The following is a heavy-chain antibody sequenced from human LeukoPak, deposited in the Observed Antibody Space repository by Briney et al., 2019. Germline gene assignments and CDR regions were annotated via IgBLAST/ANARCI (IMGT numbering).Heavy chain of an antibody. CDR3: ARHVKVRYLYSYGSAYMDD. D-gene: IGHD5-18*01. J-gene: IGHJ6*03. V-gene: IGHV4-38-2*01. Sequence: PSETLSLTCAVSGYSISSGYYWGWIRQPPGKGLEWIGSIYHSGSTYYNPSLKSRVTISVDTSKNQFSLKLSSVTAADTAVYYCARHVKVRYLYSYGSAYMDDWGKGTTVTVSS. CDR2: IYHSGST. CDR1: GYSISSGYY.